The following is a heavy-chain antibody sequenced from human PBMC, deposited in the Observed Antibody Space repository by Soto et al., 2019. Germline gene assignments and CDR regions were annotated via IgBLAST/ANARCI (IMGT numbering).Heavy chain of an antibody. J-gene: IGHJ5*02. Sequence: ASVKVSCKASGYTFTSYGISWVRQAPGQGLEWMGWISAYNGNTNYAQKLQGRVTMTTDTSTSTAYMELRSLRSDDTAVYYCAREVLFSYAPDLNWFDPWGQGTLVTVSS. CDR3: AREVLFSYAPDLNWFDP. CDR1: GYTFTSYG. D-gene: IGHD3-16*01. CDR2: ISAYNGNT. V-gene: IGHV1-18*01.